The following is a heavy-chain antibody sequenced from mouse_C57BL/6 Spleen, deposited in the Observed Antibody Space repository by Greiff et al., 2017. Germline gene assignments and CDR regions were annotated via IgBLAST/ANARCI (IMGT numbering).Heavy chain of an antibody. CDR3: GTGSRYWYFDV. V-gene: IGHV1-82*01. CDR2: IYPGDGDT. J-gene: IGHJ1*03. CDR1: GYAFSSSW. Sequence: VQLKESGPELVKPGASVKISCKASGYAFSSSWMNWVKQRPGKGLEWIGRIYPGDGDTNYNGKFKGKATLTADKSSSTAYMQLSSLTSEDSAVYFCGTGSRYWYFDVWGTGTTVTVSS. D-gene: IGHD4-1*01.